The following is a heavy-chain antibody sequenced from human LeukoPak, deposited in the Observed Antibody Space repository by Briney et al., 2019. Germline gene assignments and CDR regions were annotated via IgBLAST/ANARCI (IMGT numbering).Heavy chain of an antibody. CDR1: GGTFSSYA. CDR2: FIPILGIA. D-gene: IGHD2-15*01. CDR3: ARARDHCSGGSCPLFDP. Sequence: SVKVSCKASGGTFSSYAISWVRQAPGQGLEWMGRFIPILGIANYAQKFQGRVTITADKSTSTAYMELSSLRSEDTAVYYCARARDHCSGGSCPLFDPWGQGTLVTVSS. V-gene: IGHV1-69*04. J-gene: IGHJ5*02.